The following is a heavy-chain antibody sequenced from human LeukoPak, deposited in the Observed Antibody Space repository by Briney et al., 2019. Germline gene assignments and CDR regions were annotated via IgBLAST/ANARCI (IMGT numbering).Heavy chain of an antibody. V-gene: IGHV4-39*07. D-gene: IGHD6-13*01. Sequence: SETLSLTCTVSGGSISSSSYYWGWIRQPPGKGLEWIGSIYYSGSTYYNPSLKSRVTMSVDTSKNQFSLKLSSVTAADTAVYYCARDSSDYWGQGTLVTVSS. J-gene: IGHJ4*02. CDR3: ARDSSDY. CDR2: IYYSGST. CDR1: GGSISSSSYY.